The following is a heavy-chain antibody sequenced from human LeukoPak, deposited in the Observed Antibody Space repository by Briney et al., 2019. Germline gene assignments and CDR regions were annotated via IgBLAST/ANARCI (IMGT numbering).Heavy chain of an antibody. CDR3: ARAGEQWLVRAYYFDY. V-gene: IGHV1-18*01. J-gene: IGHJ4*02. Sequence: ASVKVSCKASGYTFTSYGISWVRQAPGQGLEWMGWTSAYNGNTNYAQKLQGRVTMTTDTSTSTAYMELRSLRSDDTAVYYCARAGEQWLVRAYYFDYWGQGTLVTVSS. CDR2: TSAYNGNT. CDR1: GYTFTSYG. D-gene: IGHD6-19*01.